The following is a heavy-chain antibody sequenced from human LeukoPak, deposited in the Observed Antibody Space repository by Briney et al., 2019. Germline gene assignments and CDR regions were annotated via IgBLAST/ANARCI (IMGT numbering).Heavy chain of an antibody. D-gene: IGHD2-8*01. J-gene: IGHJ6*02. CDR1: GFTFSSYG. CDR2: ISNDGSKK. V-gene: IGHV3-30*03. Sequence: GGSLRLSCAASGFTFSSYGMHWVRQAPGKGLDWVAVISNDGSKKYYADSVKGRFTISRDNSKNTLSLQVSSLRTEDTAVYYCATTGYCTNGVCRHGYYYYYGMDVWGQGTTVTVSS. CDR3: ATTGYCTNGVCRHGYYYYYGMDV.